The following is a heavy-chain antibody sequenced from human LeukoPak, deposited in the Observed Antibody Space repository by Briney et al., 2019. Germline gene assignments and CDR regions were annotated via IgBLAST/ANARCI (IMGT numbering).Heavy chain of an antibody. J-gene: IGHJ4*02. Sequence: ASVKVSCKASGYTFTGYYMHWVRQAPGQGLEWMGWINPNSGGTNYAQKFQGRVTMTRDTSISTAYMELSRLRSDVTAVYYCARSKRAYGSGSLNPDYWGQGTLVTVSS. CDR1: GYTFTGYY. CDR3: ARSKRAYGSGSLNPDY. CDR2: INPNSGGT. V-gene: IGHV1-2*02. D-gene: IGHD3-10*01.